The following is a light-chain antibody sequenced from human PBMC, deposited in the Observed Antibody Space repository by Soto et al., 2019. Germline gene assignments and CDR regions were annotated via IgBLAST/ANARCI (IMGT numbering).Light chain of an antibody. Sequence: DIQLTQSPSFLSASVGDRVTITCRASQGISSYLAWYQQKPGKAPKLLIYAASTLQSGVPSRFSGSGSGTEFTLTISSLQPEDFATYYCQQYYSFPLTFGPGTKVDIK. V-gene: IGKV1-9*01. CDR1: QGISSY. J-gene: IGKJ3*01. CDR3: QQYYSFPLT. CDR2: AAS.